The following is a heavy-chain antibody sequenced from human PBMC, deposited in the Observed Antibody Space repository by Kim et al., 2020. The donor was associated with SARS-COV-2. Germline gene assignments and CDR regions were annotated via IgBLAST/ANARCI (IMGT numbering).Heavy chain of an antibody. CDR1: GYTVTYSY. CDR2: IYSGGNT. CDR3: ATVVFYYDAGYFKN. J-gene: IGHJ1*01. D-gene: IGHD3-22*01. V-gene: IGHV3-66*01. Sequence: GGSLRLSCAASGYTVTYSYMDWVRQAPGKGLEWVSFIYSGGNTIYADSVKGRLIISRDHSKNTPYLQMNSLRAEDTAVYYCATVVFYYDAGYFKNWGQGTLVIVSS.